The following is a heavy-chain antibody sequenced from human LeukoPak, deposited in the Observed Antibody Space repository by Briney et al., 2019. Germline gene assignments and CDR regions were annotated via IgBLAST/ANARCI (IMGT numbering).Heavy chain of an antibody. J-gene: IGHJ4*02. CDR3: AKDHYYDSSGWDY. V-gene: IGHV3-23*01. CDR1: GFIFSSYA. CDR2: ISDSGSST. Sequence: GESLRLSCAASGFIFSSYAMSWVRQAPGKGLEWVSRISDSGSSTYYADSVKGRFTISRDNSKNTLYLQLNRLGAEDTAVYYCAKDHYYDSSGWDYWGQGTLVTVSS. D-gene: IGHD3-22*01.